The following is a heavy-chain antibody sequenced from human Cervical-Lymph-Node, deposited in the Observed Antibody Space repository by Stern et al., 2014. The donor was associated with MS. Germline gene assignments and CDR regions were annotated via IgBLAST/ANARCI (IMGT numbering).Heavy chain of an antibody. CDR3: ARESLGYCSGGSCYSDY. CDR1: GYTFTGYY. CDR2: INPNSGGT. D-gene: IGHD2-15*01. V-gene: IGHV1-2*02. Sequence: VQLVQSGAEVTKPGASVKASCQASGYTFTGYYLRWVRQAPGQGLEWMGWINPNSGGTNDAQKFQGRVTMTRDTSISTAYLELSGLRSDDTAIYYCARESLGYCSGGSCYSDYWGQGTPVTVSS. J-gene: IGHJ4*02.